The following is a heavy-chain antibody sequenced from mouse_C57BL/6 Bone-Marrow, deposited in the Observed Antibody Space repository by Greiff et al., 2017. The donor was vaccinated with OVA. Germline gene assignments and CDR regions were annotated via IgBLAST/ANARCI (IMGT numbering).Heavy chain of an antibody. CDR3: AYYYGLDY. Sequence: VNVVESGPELVKPGASVKISCKASGYAFSSSWMNWVKQRPGKGLEWIGRIYPGDGDTNYNGKFKGKATLTADKSSSTAYMQLSSLTSEDSAVYFCAYYYGLDYWGQGTTLTVSS. CDR1: GYAFSSSW. CDR2: IYPGDGDT. D-gene: IGHD1-1*01. V-gene: IGHV1-82*01. J-gene: IGHJ2*01.